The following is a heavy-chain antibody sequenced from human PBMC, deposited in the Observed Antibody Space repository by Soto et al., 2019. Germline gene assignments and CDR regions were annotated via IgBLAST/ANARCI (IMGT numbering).Heavy chain of an antibody. CDR2: ISYDGSNK. Sequence: QVQLVESGGGVIQPGRSLRLSCAASGFTFSSYAMHWVHQAAGKGLQWVAVISYDGSNKYYADSVKGRFTISRDNFKNTQYLQMNSLSAEDTAVYYCARDPSITMIAKSAFDIWGQGTRVTVSS. CDR3: ARDPSITMIAKSAFDI. V-gene: IGHV3-30-3*01. J-gene: IGHJ3*02. CDR1: GFTFSSYA. D-gene: IGHD3-22*01.